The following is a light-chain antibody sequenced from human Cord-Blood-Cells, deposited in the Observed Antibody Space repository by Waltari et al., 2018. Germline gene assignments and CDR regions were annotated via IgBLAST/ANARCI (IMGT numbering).Light chain of an antibody. CDR1: NIGRKS. V-gene: IGLV3-21*03. Sequence: SYVLTQPPSVSVAPGKTARITCGGNNIGRKSVHWYQQKPGQAPVLVVYDDSDRPSGIPERFSGSNSGNTATLTIRRVEAGDEADYYCQVWDSSSDHYVFGTGTKVTVL. J-gene: IGLJ1*01. CDR3: QVWDSSSDHYV. CDR2: DDS.